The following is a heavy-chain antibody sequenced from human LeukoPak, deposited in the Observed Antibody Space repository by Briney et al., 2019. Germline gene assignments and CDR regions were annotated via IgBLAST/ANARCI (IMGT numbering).Heavy chain of an antibody. CDR1: GGSISNYY. D-gene: IGHD1-26*01. V-gene: IGHV4-59*01. Sequence: PSETLSLTCAVSGGSISNYYWSWIRQPPGEGLEWIGYIYYSGSTNYNPSLKSRVTISVDTSKNQFSLKLSSVTAADTAVYYCARVGGTNYYYYGMDVWGQGTTVTVSS. CDR2: IYYSGST. J-gene: IGHJ6*02. CDR3: ARVGGTNYYYYGMDV.